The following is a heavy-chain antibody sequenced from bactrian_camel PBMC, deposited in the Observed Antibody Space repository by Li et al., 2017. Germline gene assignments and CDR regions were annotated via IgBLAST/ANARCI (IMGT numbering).Heavy chain of an antibody. J-gene: IGHJ4*01. V-gene: IGHV3S1*01. Sequence: QVQLVESGGGSVQAGGSLRLSCTHSSYTYSYGSYSMGWFRQAPGTEREGVAVFKAGGGTALYSDSVKGRFTISRDNNNNSLYLQMDNLKPEDSGMYYCAADAWKACYQDSLSSQGAFDYWGQGTQVTVS. CDR1: SYTYSYGSYS. CDR3: AADAWKACYQDSLSSQGAFDY. D-gene: IGHD1*01. CDR2: FKAGGGTA.